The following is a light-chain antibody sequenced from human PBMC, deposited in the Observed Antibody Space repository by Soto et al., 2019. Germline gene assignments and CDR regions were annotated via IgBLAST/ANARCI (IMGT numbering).Light chain of an antibody. CDR3: QHYNGYWT. Sequence: DIQMTQSPSTLSASIGDSVTIACRASQSVSRWLAWYQQKPGEAPKLLIYDASILETGVPSRFSGSGSGTEFTLTISSLQPDDSATYYCQHYNGYWTFGQGTKVDIK. CDR1: QSVSRW. J-gene: IGKJ1*01. V-gene: IGKV1-5*01. CDR2: DAS.